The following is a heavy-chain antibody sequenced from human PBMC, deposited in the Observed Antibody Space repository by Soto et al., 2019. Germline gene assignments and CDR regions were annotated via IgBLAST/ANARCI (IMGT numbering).Heavy chain of an antibody. CDR3: ARAYGLDAFDF. Sequence: SETLSLTGSVSGYSFISHYWSWIRQPPGKGLDWIGYIFYSGSTNYNPSLKSRVTISVDTSKNQFSLKLISVTAADTAVYYCARAYGLDAFDFWGQGTMVT. J-gene: IGHJ3*01. CDR2: IFYSGST. CDR1: GYSFISHY. V-gene: IGHV4-59*08. D-gene: IGHD4-17*01.